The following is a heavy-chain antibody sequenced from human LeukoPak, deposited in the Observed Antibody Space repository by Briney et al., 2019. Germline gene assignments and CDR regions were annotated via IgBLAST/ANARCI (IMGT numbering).Heavy chain of an antibody. Sequence: QPGGSLRLSCAASGFTFSSYEMNWVRQAPGKGLEWVSAISGSGGSTYYADSVKGRFTISRDNSKNTLYLHMNSLRAEDTAVYYCANSPDGAFDYWGQGTLVTVSS. CDR3: ANSPDGAFDY. CDR1: GFTFSSYE. V-gene: IGHV3-23*01. CDR2: ISGSGGST. J-gene: IGHJ4*02.